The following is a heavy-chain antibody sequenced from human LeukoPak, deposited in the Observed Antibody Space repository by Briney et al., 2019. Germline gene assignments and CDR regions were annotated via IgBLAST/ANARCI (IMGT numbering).Heavy chain of an antibody. J-gene: IGHJ3*02. Sequence: SGGSLRLSCAASGFTFSSYGMHWVRQAPGKGLEWVAVIWYDGSNKYYADSVKGRFTISRDNFKNTVYLQMSSLRAEDTAVYYCAREDNRGVYDDGFDIWGQGTMVTVSS. D-gene: IGHD5/OR15-5a*01. CDR2: IWYDGSNK. CDR1: GFTFSSYG. CDR3: AREDNRGVYDDGFDI. V-gene: IGHV3-33*01.